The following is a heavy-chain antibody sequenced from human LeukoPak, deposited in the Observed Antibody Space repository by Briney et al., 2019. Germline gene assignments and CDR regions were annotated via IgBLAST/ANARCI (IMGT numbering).Heavy chain of an antibody. J-gene: IGHJ4*02. CDR1: GGTFSSYA. Sequence: SVKVSCKASGGTFSSYAISWVRQAPGQGLEWMGGIIPIFGTANYAQKFQGRVTIIADESTSTAYMELSSLRSEDTAVYYCARDGYSSSSFTPFDYWGQGTLATVSS. V-gene: IGHV1-69*13. CDR3: ARDGYSSSSFTPFDY. CDR2: IIPIFGTA. D-gene: IGHD6-6*01.